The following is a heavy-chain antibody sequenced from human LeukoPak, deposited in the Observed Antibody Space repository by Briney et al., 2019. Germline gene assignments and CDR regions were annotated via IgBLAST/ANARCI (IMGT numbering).Heavy chain of an antibody. CDR3: ARGGRVGFDY. J-gene: IGHJ4*02. CDR1: GGSISSHY. Sequence: SETLSLTCTVSGGSISSHYWSWIRQPPGKGLEWIGYIYYSGSTNYNPTLKSRVTISVDTSKNQFSLKLSSVTAADTAVYYCARGGRVGFDYWGQGTLVTVSS. V-gene: IGHV4-59*11. CDR2: IYYSGST.